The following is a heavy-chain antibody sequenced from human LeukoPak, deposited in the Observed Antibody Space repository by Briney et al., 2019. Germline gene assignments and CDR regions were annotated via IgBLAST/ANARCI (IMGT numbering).Heavy chain of an antibody. CDR1: DGSMISYH. CDR2: IYTTGST. V-gene: IGHV4-4*07. Sequence: KSSETLSLTCSVSDGSMISYHWSWIRQPAGKGLEWIGRIYTTGSTDYNPSLMSRVTMSVDTSKNQFSLKLRSVTAAGTAVYYCARAERTVNVFDSWGQGTIVTVSS. CDR3: ARAERTVNVFDS. J-gene: IGHJ3*01. D-gene: IGHD3-10*02.